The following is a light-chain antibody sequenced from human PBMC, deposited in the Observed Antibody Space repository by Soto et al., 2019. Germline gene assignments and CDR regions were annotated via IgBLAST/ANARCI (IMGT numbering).Light chain of an antibody. J-gene: IGKJ3*01. Sequence: DIPLTQSPSSLSASVGDRVTITCRTSQSISNFLNWYQQKPGKVPRLLIYSAFILQSGVPSRFSGSKSGTDFSLTINSLQPEDFATYYCQQSYSTPLTFGPGTKVDIK. V-gene: IGKV1-39*01. CDR3: QQSYSTPLT. CDR2: SAF. CDR1: QSISNF.